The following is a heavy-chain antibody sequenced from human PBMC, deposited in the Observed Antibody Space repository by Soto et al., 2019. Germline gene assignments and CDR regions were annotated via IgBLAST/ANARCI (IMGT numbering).Heavy chain of an antibody. CDR1: GFTVSSNY. J-gene: IGHJ4*02. CDR3: AGLPGY. CDR2: IYSGGST. V-gene: IGHV3-53*01. Sequence: PGGSLGLPFAPSGFTVSSNYMSWVRQAPGKGLEWVSVIYSGGSTYYADSVKGRFTISRDNSKNTLYLQMNSLRAEDTDVYYCAGLPGYWGQGTLVTVYS.